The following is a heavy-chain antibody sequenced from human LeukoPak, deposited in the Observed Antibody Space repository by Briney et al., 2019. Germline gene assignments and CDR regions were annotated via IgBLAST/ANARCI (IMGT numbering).Heavy chain of an antibody. CDR2: INPSGGST. V-gene: IGHV1-46*01. CDR3: ATQRERAVAGTSSIDY. J-gene: IGHJ4*02. CDR1: GYTFTSYY. Sequence: ASVKVSCKASGYTFTSYYMHWVRQAPGQGLEWMGIINPSGGSTSYAQKFQGRVTMTRDMSTGTVYMELSRLRSDDTAVYYCATQRERAVAGTSSIDYWGQGTLVTVSS. D-gene: IGHD6-19*01.